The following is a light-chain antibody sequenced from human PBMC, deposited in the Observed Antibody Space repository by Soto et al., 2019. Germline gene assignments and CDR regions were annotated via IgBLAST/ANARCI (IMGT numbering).Light chain of an antibody. CDR1: SSNIGAGYD. CDR3: QCYDSSLSGSSV. Sequence: QSVLTQPASVSGAPGQTVTISCTGSSSNIGAGYDVHWYQQLPGTAPKLLIYGNSNRPSGVPDRFSGSKSGTSASLAITALQAEDEADYYCQCYDSSLSGSSVFGPGTKLTVL. CDR2: GNS. J-gene: IGLJ1*01. V-gene: IGLV1-40*01.